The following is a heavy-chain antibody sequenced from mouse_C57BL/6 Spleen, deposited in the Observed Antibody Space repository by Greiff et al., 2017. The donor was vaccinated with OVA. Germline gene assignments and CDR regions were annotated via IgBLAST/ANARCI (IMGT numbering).Heavy chain of an antibody. Sequence: QVQLQQPGAELVKPGASVKLSCKASGYTFTSYWMHWVRQRPGQGLEWIGMIHPNSGSTNYTEKFKSKATLTVDNSSSTAYMQLSSLTSEDAAVYYCASGGNYGSGDYWGQGTTLTVSS. CDR1: GYTFTSYW. CDR3: ASGGNYGSGDY. V-gene: IGHV1-64*01. J-gene: IGHJ2*01. CDR2: IHPNSGST. D-gene: IGHD1-1*01.